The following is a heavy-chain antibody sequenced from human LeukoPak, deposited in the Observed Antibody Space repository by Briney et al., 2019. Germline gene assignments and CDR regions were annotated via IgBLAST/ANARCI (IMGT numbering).Heavy chain of an antibody. Sequence: GGSLRLSCVASGFPFSSYWMSWVRQAPGKGLEFAANMKGDGSVKNYVESVKGRFTISRDNAENSVYLQMSSLRAEDTALYYCARDPGWSSFDIWGQGAMVTVSS. V-gene: IGHV3-7*01. CDR1: GFPFSSYW. CDR2: MKGDGSVK. D-gene: IGHD2-15*01. J-gene: IGHJ3*02. CDR3: ARDPGWSSFDI.